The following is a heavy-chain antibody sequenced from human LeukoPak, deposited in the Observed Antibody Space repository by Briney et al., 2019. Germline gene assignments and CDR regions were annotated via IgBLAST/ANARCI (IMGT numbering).Heavy chain of an antibody. J-gene: IGHJ4*02. CDR3: ARAPEDYYDSSGYLDY. V-gene: IGHV1-2*02. CDR1: GYTFTGYY. D-gene: IGHD3-22*01. Sequence: GASVKVSCTASGYTFTGYYMHWVRQAPGQGLEWMGWINPNSGGTNYAQKFQGRVTMTRDTSISTAYMELSRLRSDDTAVYYCARAPEDYYDSSGYLDYWGQGTLVTVSS. CDR2: INPNSGGT.